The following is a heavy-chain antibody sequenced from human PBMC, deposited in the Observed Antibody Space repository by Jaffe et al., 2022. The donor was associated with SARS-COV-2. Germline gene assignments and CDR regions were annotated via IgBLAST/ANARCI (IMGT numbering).Heavy chain of an antibody. CDR3: ARDPIAGGSGSSFFDY. V-gene: IGHV3-30*04. CDR2: ISYDGSNK. Sequence: QVQLVESGGGVVQPGRSLRLSCAASGFTFSSYAMHWVRQAPGKGLEWVAVISYDGSNKYYADSVKGRFTISRDNSKNTLYLQMNSLRAEDTAVYYCARDPIAGGSGSSFFDYWGQGTLVTVSS. D-gene: IGHD3-10*01. J-gene: IGHJ4*02. CDR1: GFTFSSYA.